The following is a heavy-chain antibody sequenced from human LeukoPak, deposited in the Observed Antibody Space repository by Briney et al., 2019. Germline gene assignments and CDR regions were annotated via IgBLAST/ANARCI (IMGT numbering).Heavy chain of an antibody. CDR1: GYSFTSGHY. V-gene: IGHV4-38-2*01. J-gene: IGHJ6*03. D-gene: IGHD3-22*01. Sequence: PSETLPLTCSVSGYSFTSGHYWGWIRQPPGKGLEWIANIYHTGSAHYNPSLKSRVTISVDTSKNQFSLKLSSVTAADTAVYYCARGRQDVTMIVVVMTAVSYYLDVWGKGTTVTVS. CDR3: ARGRQDVTMIVVVMTAVSYYLDV. CDR2: IYHTGSA.